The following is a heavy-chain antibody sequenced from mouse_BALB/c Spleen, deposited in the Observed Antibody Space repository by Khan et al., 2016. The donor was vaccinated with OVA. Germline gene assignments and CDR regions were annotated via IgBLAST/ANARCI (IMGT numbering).Heavy chain of an antibody. D-gene: IGHD3-3*01. Sequence: EVQLQESGPGLVKPSQSLSLTCTVSGYSITSDYAWNWIRQLPGNLLGWVGYITYSGSTSYTPSLKSRTTITRDTSKKQFILHLNSVATEDTARYCLTRGRAYWGQGTLVTVSA. CDR1: GYSITSDYA. CDR3: TRGRAY. V-gene: IGHV3-2*02. J-gene: IGHJ3*01. CDR2: ITYSGST.